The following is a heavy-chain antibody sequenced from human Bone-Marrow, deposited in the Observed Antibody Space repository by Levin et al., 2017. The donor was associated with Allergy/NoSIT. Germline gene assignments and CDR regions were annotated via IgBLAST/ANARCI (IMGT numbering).Heavy chain of an antibody. J-gene: IGHJ5*02. Sequence: GGSLRLSCKGSGYTFINHWIVWVRQMPGKGLEWMGMIYPSDSDARYSPSFQGQVTMSVDKSADTAYLQWSSLKASDTATYFCARQIYNRLRRVRYFDPWGQGTLVTVSS. CDR2: IYPSDSDA. CDR1: GYTFINHW. V-gene: IGHV5-51*01. D-gene: IGHD3-16*02. CDR3: ARQIYNRLRRVRYFDP.